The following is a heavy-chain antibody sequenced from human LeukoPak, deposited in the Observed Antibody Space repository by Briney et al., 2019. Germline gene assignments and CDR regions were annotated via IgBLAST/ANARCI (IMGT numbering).Heavy chain of an antibody. Sequence: PSETLSLTCAVYGGSFSGYYWSWIRQPPGKGLEWIGEINHSGSTNYNPSLKSRVTISVDTSKNQFSLKLSSVTAADTAVYYCARDSSPYDSSGYSLDYWGQGTLVTVSS. J-gene: IGHJ4*02. CDR3: ARDSSPYDSSGYSLDY. V-gene: IGHV4-34*01. CDR1: GGSFSGYY. CDR2: INHSGST. D-gene: IGHD3-22*01.